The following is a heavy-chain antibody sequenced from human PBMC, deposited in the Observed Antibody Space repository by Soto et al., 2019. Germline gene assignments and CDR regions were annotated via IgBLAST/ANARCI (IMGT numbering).Heavy chain of an antibody. Sequence: DVQLLESGGHLVQPGGSLRLSCAASGFTFSSYAMSWVRQAPGKGLEWVSSVSAGDDMTYYSDSVKGRFTISRDNSNNALFLQMNSLRIEDTALYYCARGDRGGSGSPASYYYSGLDVWGQGTTVTVS. CDR2: VSAGDDMT. CDR3: ARGDRGGSGSPASYYYSGLDV. D-gene: IGHD3-10*01. V-gene: IGHV3-23*01. CDR1: GFTFSSYA. J-gene: IGHJ6*02.